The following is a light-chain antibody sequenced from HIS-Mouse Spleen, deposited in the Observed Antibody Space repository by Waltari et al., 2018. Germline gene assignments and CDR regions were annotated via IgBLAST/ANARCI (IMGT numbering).Light chain of an antibody. CDR2: DTS. Sequence: QAVVTQEPSLTVSPGGTVTLTCGSSTGAVTSGHYPYWFQQKPCQAPRTLIYDTSSKHSWTPARFSGSLLVGKAALTLSGAQPEDEAEYYCLLSYIGAVVFGGGTKLPVL. CDR3: LLSYIGAVV. J-gene: IGLJ2*01. V-gene: IGLV7-46*01. CDR1: TGAVTSGHY.